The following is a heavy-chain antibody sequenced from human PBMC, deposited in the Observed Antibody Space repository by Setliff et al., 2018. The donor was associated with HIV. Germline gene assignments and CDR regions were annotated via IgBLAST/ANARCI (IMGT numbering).Heavy chain of an antibody. CDR1: GGSFSGYY. CDR2: IHHNGST. J-gene: IGHJ4*02. V-gene: IGHV4-34*01. D-gene: IGHD1-1*01. CDR3: ARGLSYRPGAGKKLFDY. Sequence: PSETLSLTCAVYGGSFSGYYWSWIRQPPGKGLEWIGEIHHNGSTNYNPSLKSRVTISIDTSKNQFSLKVSSLTAADTAVYYCARGLSYRPGAGKKLFDYWGQGTLVTVSS.